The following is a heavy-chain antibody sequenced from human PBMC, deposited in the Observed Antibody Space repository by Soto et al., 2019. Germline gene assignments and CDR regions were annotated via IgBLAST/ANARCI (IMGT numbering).Heavy chain of an antibody. CDR2: IYPGDSDT. J-gene: IGHJ6*02. D-gene: IGHD3-9*01. Sequence: PGESLKISSNCSGCRFTSYWIGWVRQMPGKGLEWMGIIYPGDSDTRYSPSFQGQVTISADKSISTAYLQWSSLKASDTAMYYCARPLGYDILTGSNYYGMDVWGQGTTVTVS. CDR3: ARPLGYDILTGSNYYGMDV. V-gene: IGHV5-51*01. CDR1: GCRFTSYW.